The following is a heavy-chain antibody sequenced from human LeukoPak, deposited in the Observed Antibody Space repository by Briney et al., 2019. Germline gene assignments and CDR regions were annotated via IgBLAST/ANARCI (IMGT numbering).Heavy chain of an antibody. J-gene: IGHJ4*02. V-gene: IGHV3-23*01. Sequence: GGSLRLSCAASGFTFSSYAMSWVRQAPGKGLEWVSAISGSGGSTYYADSVKGRFTISRDNSKNTLYLQMNSLRAEDTAVCYCAKDRSCSSTSCLRRSFDYWGQGTLVTVSS. CDR3: AKDRSCSSTSCLRRSFDY. CDR2: ISGSGGST. D-gene: IGHD2-2*01. CDR1: GFTFSSYA.